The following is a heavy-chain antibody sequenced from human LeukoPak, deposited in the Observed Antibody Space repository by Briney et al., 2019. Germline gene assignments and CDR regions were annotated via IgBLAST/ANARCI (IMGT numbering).Heavy chain of an antibody. CDR3: AKTAHLDYYDSSGLFY. CDR2: ISSSGSTI. D-gene: IGHD3-22*01. J-gene: IGHJ4*02. Sequence: GGSLRLSCAASGFTFSSYEMNWVRQAPGKGLEWVSYISSSGSTIYYADSVKGRFTISRDNCKNTLYLQMNSLRAEDTAVYYCAKTAHLDYYDSSGLFYWGQGTLVTVSS. CDR1: GFTFSSYE. V-gene: IGHV3-48*03.